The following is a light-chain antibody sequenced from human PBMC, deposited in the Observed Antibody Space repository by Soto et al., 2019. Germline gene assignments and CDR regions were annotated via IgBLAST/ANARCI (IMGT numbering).Light chain of an antibody. J-gene: IGKJ4*01. V-gene: IGKV3-11*01. CDR3: QQRSAWPLT. Sequence: EIVLTQSPATLSLSPGERATLSCRASQSVGSDLAWYQQKPGQAPRLLIYDISSRATGTPARFSGTGSWTDFTLTISSLEPEDFAIYFCQQRSAWPLTFGGGTKVEI. CDR2: DIS. CDR1: QSVGSD.